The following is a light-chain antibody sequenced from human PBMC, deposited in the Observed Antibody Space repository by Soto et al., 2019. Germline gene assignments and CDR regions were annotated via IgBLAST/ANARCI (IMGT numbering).Light chain of an antibody. CDR3: QQYGSSPPT. CDR1: QSLSSY. Sequence: EIVLTQSPATVSLSPGERATLSCWASQSLSSYLAWYQQKPGQAPRLLIYDASNRANGIPARFTGSGSGTDFTLTISSLEPEDFAVYYCQQYGSSPPTFGQGTKV. CDR2: DAS. V-gene: IGKV3-11*01. J-gene: IGKJ1*01.